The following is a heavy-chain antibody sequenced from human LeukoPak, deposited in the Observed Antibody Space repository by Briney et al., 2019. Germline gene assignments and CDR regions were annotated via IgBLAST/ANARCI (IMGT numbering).Heavy chain of an antibody. J-gene: IGHJ5*02. Sequence: GESLKISCKGSGYSFATTWIGWVRQMPGKGLEWMGIVYPGDSDTRYSPSIQGQVTISADKSISTAYLQWSSLKASDTAIYYCARRGEYSSSSRFDPWGQGTLVTVSS. D-gene: IGHD6-6*01. V-gene: IGHV5-51*01. CDR2: VYPGDSDT. CDR1: GYSFATTW. CDR3: ARRGEYSSSSRFDP.